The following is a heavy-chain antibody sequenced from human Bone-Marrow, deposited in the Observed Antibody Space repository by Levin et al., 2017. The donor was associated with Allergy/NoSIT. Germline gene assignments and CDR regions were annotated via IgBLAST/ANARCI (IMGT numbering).Heavy chain of an antibody. CDR2: INHSGST. J-gene: IGHJ6*02. CDR3: ARAARAARPMRSYGMDV. Sequence: SETLSLTCAVYGGSFSGYYWSWIRQPPGKGLEWIGEINHSGSTNYNPSLKSRVTISVDTSKNQFSLKLSSVTAADTAVYYCARAARAARPMRSYGMDVWGQGTTVTVSS. D-gene: IGHD6-6*01. V-gene: IGHV4-34*01. CDR1: GGSFSGYY.